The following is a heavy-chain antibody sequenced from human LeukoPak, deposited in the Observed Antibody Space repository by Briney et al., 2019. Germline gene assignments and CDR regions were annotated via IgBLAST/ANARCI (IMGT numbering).Heavy chain of an antibody. CDR2: ISSSSSYI. J-gene: IGHJ6*02. V-gene: IGHV3-21*01. CDR3: ARDGTRSMIVVVIDYYYGMDV. CDR1: GFTFSSYS. Sequence: PGGSLRLSCAASGFTFSSYSMNWVRQAPGKGLEWVSSISSSSSYIYYADSVKGRFTISRDNAKNSLYLQTNSLRAEDTAVYYCARDGTRSMIVVVIDYYYGMDVWGQGTTVTVSS. D-gene: IGHD3-22*01.